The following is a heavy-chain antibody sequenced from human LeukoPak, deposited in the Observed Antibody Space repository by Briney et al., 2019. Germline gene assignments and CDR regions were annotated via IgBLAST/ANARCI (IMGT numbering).Heavy chain of an antibody. J-gene: IGHJ1*01. CDR2: ISSSSSFI. Sequence: GGSLRLSCAASGFTFSSYSMNWVRQAPGKGLEWVSSISSSSSFIYYADSVKGRFTISRDNAKNSLYLQMNSLRAEDTAVYYCARDRDSSSWGEYFQHWGQGTLVTVSS. CDR3: ARDRDSSSWGEYFQH. D-gene: IGHD6-13*01. V-gene: IGHV3-21*01. CDR1: GFTFSSYS.